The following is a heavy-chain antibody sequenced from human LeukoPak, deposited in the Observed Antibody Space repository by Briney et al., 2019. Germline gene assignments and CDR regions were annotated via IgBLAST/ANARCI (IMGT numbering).Heavy chain of an antibody. D-gene: IGHD6-13*01. CDR2: IWYDGSNK. CDR1: GFTFSSYG. CDR3: ARDDGSSWYYYYYGMDV. Sequence: PGRSLRLSCAASGFTFSSYGMHWVRQAPGKGLEWAAVIWYDGSNKYYADSVKGRFTISRDNSKNTLYLQMNSLRAEDTAVYYCARDDGSSWYYYYYGMDVWGQGTTVTVSS. V-gene: IGHV3-33*01. J-gene: IGHJ6*02.